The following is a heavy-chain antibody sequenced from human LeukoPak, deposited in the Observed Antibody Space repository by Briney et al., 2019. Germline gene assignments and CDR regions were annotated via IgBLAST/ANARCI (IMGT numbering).Heavy chain of an antibody. D-gene: IGHD6-19*01. CDR3: ARGVSSSGWYEIDS. CDR2: IYTTGST. V-gene: IGHV4-4*07. Sequence: SETLSLTCTVSGGSISNYYWSWIRQPAGKGLEWIGHIYTTGSTNYNPSLKSRVTISVDTSNNQFSLKLRSVTAADTAVYYCARGVSSSGWYEIDSWGRGTLVTVSS. J-gene: IGHJ4*02. CDR1: GGSISNYY.